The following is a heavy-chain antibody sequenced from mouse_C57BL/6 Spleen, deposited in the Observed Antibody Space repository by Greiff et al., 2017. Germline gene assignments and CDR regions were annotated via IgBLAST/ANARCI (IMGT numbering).Heavy chain of an antibody. V-gene: IGHV1-15*01. CDR2: IDPETGGT. D-gene: IGHD4-1*01. J-gene: IGHJ4*01. CDR1: GYTFTDYE. CDR3: TRNNWDIYAMDY. Sequence: QVQLQQSGAELVRPGASVTLSCKASGYTFTDYEMHWVKQTPVHGLEWIGAIDPETGGTAYNQKFKGKAILTADKSSSTAYMELRSLTSEDSAVYYCTRNNWDIYAMDYWGQGTSVTVSS.